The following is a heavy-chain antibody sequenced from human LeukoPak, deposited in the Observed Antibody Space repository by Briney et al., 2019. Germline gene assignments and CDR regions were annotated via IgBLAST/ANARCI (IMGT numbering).Heavy chain of an antibody. CDR2: ISGDGVST. CDR1: GLPIGDFA. CDR3: ARESGKFDY. Sequence: GGSLRLSCVASGLPIGDFAIHWVRQAPGKGLEWVSLISGDGVSTFYADSVKGRFSISRDNSKNSLSLEMNSLRTEDTAMYSCARESGKFDYWGQGTLVAVSS. V-gene: IGHV3-43*02. J-gene: IGHJ4*02.